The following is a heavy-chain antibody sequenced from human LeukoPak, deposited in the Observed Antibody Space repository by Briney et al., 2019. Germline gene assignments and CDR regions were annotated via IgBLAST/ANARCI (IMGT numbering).Heavy chain of an antibody. CDR1: GFTFSDYY. V-gene: IGHV3-11*06. J-gene: IGHJ4*02. CDR2: ISSSSSYT. D-gene: IGHD1-1*01. Sequence: SGGSLILSCEASGFTFSDYYMSWVRQAPGKGLEWVSYISSSSSYTKYADSVKGRFTISRDNAKNSLYLQVNSLRAEDTAVYYCARGTGTTAYFDYWGQGTLVTVSS. CDR3: ARGTGTTAYFDY.